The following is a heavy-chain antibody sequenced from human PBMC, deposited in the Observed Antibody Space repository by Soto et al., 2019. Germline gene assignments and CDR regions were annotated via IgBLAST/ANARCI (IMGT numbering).Heavy chain of an antibody. D-gene: IGHD3-22*01. CDR1: GFTFSSYG. Sequence: HVQLVESGGGVVQPGRSLRLSCAASGFTFSSYGMHWVRQAPGKGLEWVAVIWYDGSNKYYADSVNGRFTISRDNSKNPLYLQMNSLRAEDTAVYYCARDSTYYYDSSGFDAFDIWGQGTMVTVSS. CDR3: ARDSTYYYDSSGFDAFDI. CDR2: IWYDGSNK. V-gene: IGHV3-33*01. J-gene: IGHJ3*02.